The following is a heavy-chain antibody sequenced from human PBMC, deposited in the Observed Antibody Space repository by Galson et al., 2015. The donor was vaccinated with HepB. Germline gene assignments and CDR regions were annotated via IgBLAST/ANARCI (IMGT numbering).Heavy chain of an antibody. CDR3: AKDLDYYGSGTYIYFDY. J-gene: IGHJ4*02. D-gene: IGHD3-10*01. V-gene: IGHV3-23*01. Sequence: SLRLSCAASGFTFSSYAMSWVRQAPGKGLEWVSSISDSGGSTYYADSVRGRFTISRDNSKNTLYLQMNSLRAEDTAVYYCAKDLDYYGSGTYIYFDYWGKRALVTFSS. CDR2: ISDSGGST. CDR1: GFTFSSYA.